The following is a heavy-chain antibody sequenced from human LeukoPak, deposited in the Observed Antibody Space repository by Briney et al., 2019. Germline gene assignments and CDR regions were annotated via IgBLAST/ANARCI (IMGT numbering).Heavy chain of an antibody. Sequence: SETLSLTCAVYGGSFSGDYWSWIRQPPGTGLEWIGEIGHSGSTHYNPSLESRVTISVDTSKNQFSLKLSSVTAADTAVYYCARLPNFNGAFDIWGQGTMVTVSS. D-gene: IGHD2-8*01. CDR1: GGSFSGDY. J-gene: IGHJ3*02. CDR2: IGHSGST. CDR3: ARLPNFNGAFDI. V-gene: IGHV4-34*01.